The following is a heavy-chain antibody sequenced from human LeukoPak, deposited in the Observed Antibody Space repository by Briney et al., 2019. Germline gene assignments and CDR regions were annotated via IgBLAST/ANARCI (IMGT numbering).Heavy chain of an antibody. V-gene: IGHV1-18*01. CDR1: GYTFTSYG. D-gene: IGHD3-22*01. J-gene: IGHJ4*02. CDR2: ISAYNDNT. Sequence: GASVKVPCKASGYTFTSYGVTWVRQAPGQGLEWMGWISAYNDNTNYAQKLQTRVTMTTDTSTSTAYMELRSLRSDDTAVYYCARGDNGGYYLDYWGQGTLVTVSS. CDR3: ARGDNGGYYLDY.